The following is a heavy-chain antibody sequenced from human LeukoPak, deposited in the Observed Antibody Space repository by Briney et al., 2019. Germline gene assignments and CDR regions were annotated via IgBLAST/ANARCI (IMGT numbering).Heavy chain of an antibody. D-gene: IGHD5-18*01. CDR3: ARDVDTAMDIDY. CDR1: GGTFSSYA. V-gene: IGHV1-69*04. Sequence: SVKVSCKASGGTFSSYAIRWVRQAPGQGLEWMGRIIPILGIANYAQKFQGRVTITADKSTSTAYMELSSLRSEDTAVYYCARDVDTAMDIDYWGQGTLVTVSS. CDR2: IIPILGIA. J-gene: IGHJ4*02.